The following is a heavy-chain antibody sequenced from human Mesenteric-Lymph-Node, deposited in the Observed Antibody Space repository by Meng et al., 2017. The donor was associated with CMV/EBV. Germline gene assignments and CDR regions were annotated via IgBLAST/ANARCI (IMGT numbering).Heavy chain of an antibody. D-gene: IGHD2-21*01. CDR1: GGSISSSSYY. CDR2: IKQDGSEK. V-gene: IGHV3-7*01. J-gene: IGHJ4*02. Sequence: ETLSLTCTVSGGSISSSSYYWGWIRQPPGKGLEWVANIKQDGSEKYYVDSVKGRFTISRDNAKNSLFLQMNSLRAEDTAVYYCVRDWFGDTDRLDYWGQGTLVTVSS. CDR3: VRDWFGDTDRLDY.